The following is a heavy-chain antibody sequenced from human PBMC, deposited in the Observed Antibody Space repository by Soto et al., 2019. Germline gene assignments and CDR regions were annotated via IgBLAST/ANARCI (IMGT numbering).Heavy chain of an antibody. CDR3: ASEGRDDYYFDY. V-gene: IGHV3-30-3*01. CDR1: GFTFSSYA. D-gene: IGHD3-16*01. J-gene: IGHJ4*02. Sequence: QVQLVESGGGVVQPGRSLRLCCAASGFTFSSYAMHWVRQAPGKGLEWVAVISYDGSNKYYADSVKGRFTISRDNSKNTLYLQMNSLRAEDTAVYYCASEGRDDYYFDYSGQGTLVTVSS. CDR2: ISYDGSNK.